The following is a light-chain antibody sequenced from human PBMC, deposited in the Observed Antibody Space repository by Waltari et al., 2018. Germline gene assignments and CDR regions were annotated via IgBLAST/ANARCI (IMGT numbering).Light chain of an antibody. CDR2: SNN. V-gene: IGLV1-44*01. CDR1: SSNIGSNS. CDR3: AAWDDSLNGPV. Sequence: QSVLAQPPSASGTPGPRVPISGSGSSSNIGSNSVNWYQHLPGTAPKLLIYSNNQPPTTLPARLSGSQSRTSASLAISGLQSKDEADYYCAAWDDSLNGPVFVGGTKLTVL. J-gene: IGLJ2*01.